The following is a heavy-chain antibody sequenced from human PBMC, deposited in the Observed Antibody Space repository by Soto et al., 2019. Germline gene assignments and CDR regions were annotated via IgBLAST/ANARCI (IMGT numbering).Heavy chain of an antibody. CDR1: GYTFTSYG. CDR3: ARGRLRVPDYYYYGMDV. V-gene: IGHV1-18*01. CDR2: ISAYNGNT. Sequence: QVQLVQSGAEVKKPGASVKVSCKASGYTFTSYGISWVRQAPGQGLECMGWISAYNGNTNYAQKLQGRVTMTTDTSTSTAYMELRSLRSDDTAVYYCARGRLRVPDYYYYGMDVWGQGTTVTVSS. J-gene: IGHJ6*02. D-gene: IGHD4-17*01.